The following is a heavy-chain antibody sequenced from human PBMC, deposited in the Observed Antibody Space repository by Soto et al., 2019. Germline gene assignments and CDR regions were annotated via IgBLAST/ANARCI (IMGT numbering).Heavy chain of an antibody. CDR2: ASPDGTTT. J-gene: IGHJ5*02. D-gene: IGHD4-17*01. V-gene: IGHV3-74*01. CDR3: TRHGPGDYFLFDP. CDR1: GFTFSGFW. Sequence: GGSLRLSCAASGFTFSGFWMHWVRQAPGKGLVWVSRASPDGTTTSYADSVKGRFTISRDNAKNTLYMQMNGLRAEDTAVYYCTRHGPGDYFLFDPWGQGTLVTVSS.